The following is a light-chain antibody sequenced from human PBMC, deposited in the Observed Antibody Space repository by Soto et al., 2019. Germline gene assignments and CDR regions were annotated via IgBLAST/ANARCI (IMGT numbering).Light chain of an antibody. Sequence: DLQLTQSPSFLSASVGDRVTITCRASQGISSYLAWYQQKPGKAPKLLIYAASTLQSGVPSRFSGSGSGTEFTLTISSLQPEDFATYYCQQLNSYPLTFGGGTKWRSN. V-gene: IGKV1-9*01. CDR2: AAS. J-gene: IGKJ4*01. CDR1: QGISSY. CDR3: QQLNSYPLT.